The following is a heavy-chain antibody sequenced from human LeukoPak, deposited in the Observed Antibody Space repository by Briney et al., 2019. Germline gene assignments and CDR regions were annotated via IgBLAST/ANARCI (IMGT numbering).Heavy chain of an antibody. Sequence: GGSLRLSCAASGFTFSSYAMSWVRQAPGKGLEWVSAIRGSGGGTNYGDSVKGRFTISRDNSKNTLYLQMNSLRAEDTAVYYCARHRLLWFGESQFYYFDYWGQGTLVTVSS. D-gene: IGHD3-10*01. CDR3: ARHRLLWFGESQFYYFDY. CDR1: GFTFSSYA. V-gene: IGHV3-23*01. J-gene: IGHJ4*02. CDR2: IRGSGGGT.